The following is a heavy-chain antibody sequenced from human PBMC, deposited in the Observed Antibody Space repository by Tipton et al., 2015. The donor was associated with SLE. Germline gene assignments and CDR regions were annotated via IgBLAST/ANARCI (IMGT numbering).Heavy chain of an antibody. Sequence: TLSLTCTVSGGSISSYYWSWIRQPAGKGLEWIGRIYTSGSTNYNPSLKSRVTMSVDTSKNQFSLKLSSVTAADTAVYYCARRGQQLTTSYYYDYYMDVWGKGTTVTVSS. CDR1: GGSISSYY. J-gene: IGHJ6*03. D-gene: IGHD6-13*01. CDR2: IYTSGST. CDR3: ARRGQQLTTSYYYDYYMDV. V-gene: IGHV4-4*07.